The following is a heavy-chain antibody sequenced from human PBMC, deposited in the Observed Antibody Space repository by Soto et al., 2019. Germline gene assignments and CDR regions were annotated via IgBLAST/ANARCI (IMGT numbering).Heavy chain of an antibody. D-gene: IGHD6-19*01. Sequence: GGSVKGSRKASCFTLSSYGISWGRQAPGQRFEWMGWISAYNGNTNYAQKLQGRVTMTTDTSTSTAYMELRSLRSDDTAVYYCARDPGIAVAASPPSFDYWGQGTLVTVSS. CDR3: ARDPGIAVAASPPSFDY. CDR2: ISAYNGNT. CDR1: CFTLSSYG. V-gene: IGHV1-18*01. J-gene: IGHJ4*02.